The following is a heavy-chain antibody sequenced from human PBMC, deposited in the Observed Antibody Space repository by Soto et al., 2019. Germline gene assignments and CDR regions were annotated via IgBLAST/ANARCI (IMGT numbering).Heavy chain of an antibody. CDR1: GVSFSGYY. Sequence: SETLSLTCAVYGVSFSGYYWIWIRQPPGKGLEWIGEINHSGSTNYNPSLKSRVTISVDTSKNQFSLKLSSVTAADTAVYYCARSSIAARPLDYWGQGTLVTVSS. J-gene: IGHJ4*02. CDR3: ARSSIAARPLDY. D-gene: IGHD6-6*01. V-gene: IGHV4-34*01. CDR2: INHSGST.